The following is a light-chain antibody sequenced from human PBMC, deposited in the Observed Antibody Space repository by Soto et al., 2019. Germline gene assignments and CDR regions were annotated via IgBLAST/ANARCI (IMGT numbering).Light chain of an antibody. J-gene: IGKJ2*01. V-gene: IGKV3-20*01. CDR3: QQYGSSPPYT. Sequence: EIVLTQSPGTLSLSPGERATLSCRASQSVSSNDLAWYQQKPGQAPRLLIYGASSRATGIPDRFSGSGSGTDFTLTISRLEPEDFAVYYCQQYGSSPPYTFGQGTKLEIK. CDR2: GAS. CDR1: QSVSSND.